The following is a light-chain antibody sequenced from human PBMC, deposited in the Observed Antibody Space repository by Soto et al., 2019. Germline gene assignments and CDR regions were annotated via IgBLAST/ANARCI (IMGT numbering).Light chain of an antibody. J-gene: IGKJ4*01. CDR2: AAS. Sequence: DIQMTQSPSSLSASVGDRVTITCRAGQSITTYLNWYQQKPGKAPNLLIYAASRLQSGVPSRFSGSGSGTDFTLTIRSLQPEDFTTYYCQESVALPYTFGGGTKVEIK. CDR1: QSITTY. V-gene: IGKV1-39*01. CDR3: QESVALPYT.